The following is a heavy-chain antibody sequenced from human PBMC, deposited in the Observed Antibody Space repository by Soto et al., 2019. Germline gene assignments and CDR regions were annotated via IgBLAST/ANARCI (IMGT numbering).Heavy chain of an antibody. CDR2: ISYDGSHE. CDR3: AKDPKCCTIGSHFLDNWFDP. V-gene: IGHV3-30*18. J-gene: IGHJ5*02. CDR1: GFTFSNYG. Sequence: QVQLVESGGGVVQPGRSLRLSCAASGFTFSNYGMHWVRQTPGKGLEWVAVISYDGSHEFYTDSVKGRFTISRDNSKXXXXXXXXSLKTEDTAMYYCAKDPKCCTIGSHFLDNWFDPWGQGTLVTVSS. D-gene: IGHD2-8*01.